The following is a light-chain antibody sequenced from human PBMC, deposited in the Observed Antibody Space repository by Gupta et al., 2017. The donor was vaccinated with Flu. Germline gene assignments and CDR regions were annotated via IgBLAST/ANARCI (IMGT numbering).Light chain of an antibody. CDR1: SFNIGNNY. V-gene: IGLV1-51*02. CDR3: GTWDNSLSAGV. Sequence: QSVLTQPPSVSAAPGQMVTISCSGTSFNIGNNYVSWYQQLPGTAPKLLIYENNKRPSGIPDRFSGSKSGTSATLGITGLQTGDEADYYCGTWDNSLSAGVLGGGTKLTVL. CDR2: ENN. J-gene: IGLJ3*02.